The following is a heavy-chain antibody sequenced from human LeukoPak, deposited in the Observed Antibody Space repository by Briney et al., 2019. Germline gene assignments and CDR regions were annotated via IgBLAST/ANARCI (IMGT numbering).Heavy chain of an antibody. CDR1: GFTFSSYW. D-gene: IGHD5-18*01. V-gene: IGHV3-7*01. CDR2: IKQDGSEK. Sequence: GGSLRLSCAASGFTFSSYWMSWIRQAPGKGLEWVANIKQDGSEKYYVDSVKGRFTISRDNAKNSLYLQMNSLRAEDTAVYYCAKGTRTGYIYGYFDYWGQGTLVTVSS. J-gene: IGHJ4*02. CDR3: AKGTRTGYIYGYFDY.